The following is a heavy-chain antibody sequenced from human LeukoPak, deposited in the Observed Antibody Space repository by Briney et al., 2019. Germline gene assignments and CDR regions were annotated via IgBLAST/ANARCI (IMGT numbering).Heavy chain of an antibody. D-gene: IGHD5-24*01. CDR1: GFTFSNYV. CDR2: ISASGDST. V-gene: IGHV3-23*01. Sequence: GGSLRLSCAASGFTFSNYVMSWVRQAPGKGLEWVSAISASGDSTYYADSVKGRFTISRDNSKNTLYLQMNSLRAEDTAVYYCARMPWGDGYNWDAFDIWGQGTMVTVSS. J-gene: IGHJ3*02. CDR3: ARMPWGDGYNWDAFDI.